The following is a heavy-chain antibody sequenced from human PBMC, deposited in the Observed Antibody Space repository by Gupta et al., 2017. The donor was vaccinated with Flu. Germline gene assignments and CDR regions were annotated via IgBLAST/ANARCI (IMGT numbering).Heavy chain of an antibody. CDR2: ISGSGDSI. J-gene: IGHJ6*02. Sequence: EEEVWQSGGGLAQPGGYLTLSCAASGFTFRIYAMNWVRQTPGKGLEWVSTISGSGDSIHYADSVKGRFTISRDNSKNTLSLQMNSLRGEDTATYYCAKGGGTYYYHYGMDVWGQGTTVTVSS. CDR1: GFTFRIYA. V-gene: IGHV3-23*01. CDR3: AKGGGTYYYHYGMDV.